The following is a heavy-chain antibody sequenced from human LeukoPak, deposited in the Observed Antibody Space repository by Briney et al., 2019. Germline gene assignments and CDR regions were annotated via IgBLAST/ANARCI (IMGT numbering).Heavy chain of an antibody. V-gene: IGHV1-2*04. Sequence: SVKVSCKASGYTFTGYYMHWVRQAPGQGLEWLGWINPNSGGTNYAQKFQGWVTMTRDTSISTAYMELSRLRSDDTAVYYCARDGYRSGGSCYHHFDYWGQKTLVTVSS. CDR1: GYTFTGYY. D-gene: IGHD2-15*01. CDR3: ARDGYRSGGSCYHHFDY. J-gene: IGHJ4*02. CDR2: INPNSGGT.